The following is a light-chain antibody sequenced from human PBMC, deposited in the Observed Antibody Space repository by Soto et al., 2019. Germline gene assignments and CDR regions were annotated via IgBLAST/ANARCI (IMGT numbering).Light chain of an antibody. CDR3: QHYNSYSEA. CDR1: QSVTKS. CDR2: GTS. J-gene: IGKJ1*01. V-gene: IGKV3D-15*01. Sequence: EVVLTHSPGTLALSRGERATLSCRASQSVTKSLAWYQQKPGQSPRLLISGTSNRAPGIPDRFSGSGSGTDFTLTISSLQPDDFATYYCQHYNSYSEAFGQGTKVDIK.